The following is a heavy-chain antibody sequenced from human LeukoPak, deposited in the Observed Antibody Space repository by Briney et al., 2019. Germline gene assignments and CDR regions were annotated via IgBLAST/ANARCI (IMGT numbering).Heavy chain of an antibody. CDR3: ARHTISLDAFDI. D-gene: IGHD3-3*02. J-gene: IGHJ3*02. V-gene: IGHV4-39*01. CDR2: IYYSGST. Sequence: PGTLCLSCTVSVGSITRSRYYSGSVRPPPGKWLGWIGSIYYSGSTYYTPSLKSRVTISVDTSKNQFSLKLSSVSAADTAVYYCARHTISLDAFDIWGQGTMVTVSS. CDR1: VGSITRSRYY.